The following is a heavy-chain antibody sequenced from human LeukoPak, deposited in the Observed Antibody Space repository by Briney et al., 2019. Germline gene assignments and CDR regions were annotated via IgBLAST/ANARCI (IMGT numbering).Heavy chain of an antibody. CDR2: IYYSEST. CDR1: GGSISSGTYY. Sequence: SETLSLTCTVSGGSISSGTYYWSWIRQPPGRGLEGIGYIYYSESTYYNPSLKSRVIISADTSKNQFSLKLSSVTAADTAVDYCARHPTFYYYDSSGPDAFDIWGQGTMVTVSS. D-gene: IGHD3-22*01. V-gene: IGHV4-30-4*01. J-gene: IGHJ3*02. CDR3: ARHPTFYYYDSSGPDAFDI.